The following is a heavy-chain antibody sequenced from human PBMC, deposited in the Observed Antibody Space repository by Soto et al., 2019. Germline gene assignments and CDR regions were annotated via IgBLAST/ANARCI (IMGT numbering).Heavy chain of an antibody. D-gene: IGHD3-10*01. V-gene: IGHV4-30-4*01. CDR2: IYYSGST. CDR3: AREIWFGEGLLFDY. Sequence: PSETLSLTCTVSGGSISSGDYYWSWIRQPPGKGLEWIGYIYYSGSTYYNPSLKSRVTISVDTSKNQFSLKLSSVTAADTAVYYCAREIWFGEGLLFDYWGQGTLVTVSS. CDR1: GGSISSGDYY. J-gene: IGHJ4*02.